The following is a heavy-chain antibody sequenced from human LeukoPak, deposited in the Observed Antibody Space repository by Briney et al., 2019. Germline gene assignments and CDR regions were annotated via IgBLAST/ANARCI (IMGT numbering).Heavy chain of an antibody. CDR2: IYYSGST. D-gene: IGHD5-24*01. Sequence: SETLSLTCTVSGGSISSYYWSWIRQPPGMGPEWIGYIYYSGSTKYSPSLNSLVTISVDTPKNQFSLKLSSVTAADTAVYYCARNPTDNYSFDYWGQGALVTVSS. V-gene: IGHV4-59*08. CDR1: GGSISSYY. J-gene: IGHJ4*02. CDR3: ARNPTDNYSFDY.